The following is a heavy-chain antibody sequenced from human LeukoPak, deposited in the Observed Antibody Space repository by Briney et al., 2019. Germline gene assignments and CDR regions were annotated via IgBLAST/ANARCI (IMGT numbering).Heavy chain of an antibody. Sequence: SETLSLTCTVSGGSINTYYWSWIRQPAGKGLEYIGRIYTSGSTNYNPSLKSRVTMSVDTSKNQFSLKLSSVTPEDTALYYCARGGLVRGTLNSLIAFDIWGQGIMVTVSS. V-gene: IGHV4-4*07. D-gene: IGHD3-10*01. J-gene: IGHJ3*02. CDR3: ARGGLVRGTLNSLIAFDI. CDR2: IYTSGST. CDR1: GGSINTYY.